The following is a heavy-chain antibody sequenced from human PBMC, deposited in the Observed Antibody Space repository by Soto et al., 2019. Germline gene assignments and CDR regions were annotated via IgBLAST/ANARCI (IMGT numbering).Heavy chain of an antibody. J-gene: IGHJ6*02. V-gene: IGHV3-30-3*01. CDR3: ARTYYYGSGTYLHYGMDV. D-gene: IGHD3-10*01. CDR1: GFTFSSYV. Sequence: QVQLVESGGGVVQPGRSLRLSCAASGFTFSSYVMHWVRKAPGKGLEWVAVMSYDGSDEYYADSVKGRFTISRDNSKNTLYLQMNSLRAEDTAVYYCARTYYYGSGTYLHYGMDVWGQGTTVTVSS. CDR2: MSYDGSDE.